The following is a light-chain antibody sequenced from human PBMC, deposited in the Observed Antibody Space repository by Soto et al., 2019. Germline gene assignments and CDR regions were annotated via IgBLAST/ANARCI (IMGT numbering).Light chain of an antibody. CDR1: SGDVGGYNY. Sequence: QSALTQPASVSGSPGQSITISCTGTSGDVGGYNYVSWYQQHPGKAPKLMIYDVSNRPSGVSNRFSGSKSGNTASLTISGLQPEDEADYYSTSYTAGRTGEFGGGPSSPS. CDR2: DVS. J-gene: IGLJ2*01. CDR3: TSYTAGRTGE. V-gene: IGLV2-14*01.